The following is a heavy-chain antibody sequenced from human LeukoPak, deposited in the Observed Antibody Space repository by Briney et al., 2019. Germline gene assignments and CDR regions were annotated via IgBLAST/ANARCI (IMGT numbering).Heavy chain of an antibody. Sequence: SGTLSLTCAVSGASMFSNNWWNWFRQSPGKGLEWIGEIYHSGSPNYNPSLKSRVTISVDKSKSQYSLILTSVTAADAAVYFCARDFGLWGRGTLVTVSS. CDR1: GASMFSNNW. J-gene: IGHJ2*01. CDR2: IYHSGSP. V-gene: IGHV4-4*02. CDR3: ARDFGL. D-gene: IGHD3-10*01.